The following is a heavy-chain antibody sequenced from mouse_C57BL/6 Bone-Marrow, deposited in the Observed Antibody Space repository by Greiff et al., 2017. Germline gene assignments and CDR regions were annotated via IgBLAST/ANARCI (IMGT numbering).Heavy chain of an antibody. J-gene: IGHJ3*01. CDR1: GYTFTGYW. V-gene: IGHV1-9*01. Sequence: QVQLQQSGAELMKPGASVKLSCKATGYTFTGYWIEWVKQRPGHGLEWIGEIIPGSGSTNYNEKFKGKATFTADTSSNTVYLQLSRLTTEDSATSYCARGGTTVVDGGFAYWGQGTLVTVSA. D-gene: IGHD1-1*01. CDR2: IIPGSGST. CDR3: ARGGTTVVDGGFAY.